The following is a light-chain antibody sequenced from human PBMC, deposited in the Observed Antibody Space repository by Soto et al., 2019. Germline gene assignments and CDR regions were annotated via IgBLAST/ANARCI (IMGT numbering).Light chain of an antibody. CDR1: SSDVGGYNY. CDR2: DVS. J-gene: IGLJ1*01. Sequence: QSALTQPRSVSGSPGQSVTISCTGTSSDVGGYNYVSWYQQHPGKAPKLMIYDVSKRPSGVPDRCSGSKSGNTASLTISGLQAEDEAGYYCCSYAGTYTYVFGTGTKLTVL. CDR3: CSYAGTYTYV. V-gene: IGLV2-11*02.